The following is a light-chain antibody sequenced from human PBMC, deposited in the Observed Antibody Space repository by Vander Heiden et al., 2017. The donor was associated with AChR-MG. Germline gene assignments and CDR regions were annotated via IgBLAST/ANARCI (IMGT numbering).Light chain of an antibody. CDR3: QHYNTWPRGYT. CDR1: QSIRSS. CDR2: AAS. Sequence: DIVMTQSPASLSASLGDRVTITCRASQSIRSSLAWYQHKPGQVPRLLIYAASTMATRIPARFSGSGSGTEFTLTISSRQSEDFAVYSCQHYNTWPRGYTFGPGTKLEIK. J-gene: IGKJ2*01. V-gene: IGKV3-15*01.